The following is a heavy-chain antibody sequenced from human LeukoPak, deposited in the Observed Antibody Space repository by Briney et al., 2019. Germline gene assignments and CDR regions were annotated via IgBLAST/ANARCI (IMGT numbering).Heavy chain of an antibody. V-gene: IGHV4-61*02. Sequence: SETLSLTCTVSGGSISSGSYYWSWIRQPAGKGLEWIGRIYTSGSTNYNPSLKSRVTISVDTSKNQSSLKLSSVTAADTAVYYCARESGSFFDYWGQGTLVTVSS. CDR3: ARESGSFFDY. CDR1: GGSISSGSYY. J-gene: IGHJ4*02. CDR2: IYTSGST. D-gene: IGHD3-22*01.